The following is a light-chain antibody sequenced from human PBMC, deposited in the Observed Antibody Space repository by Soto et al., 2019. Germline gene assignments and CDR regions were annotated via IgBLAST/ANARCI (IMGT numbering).Light chain of an antibody. J-gene: IGKJ2*01. CDR1: QSVSNNY. Sequence: EVVLTQSPGTLSLSPGERATLSCRASQSVSNNYFAWYQHKPGQAPRLLIFGSSDSATGIPDRFSGSGSGREFTITISRLEPEDVSVYYCQQYRSTPPYTFGQGTKLEIK. V-gene: IGKV3-20*01. CDR3: QQYRSTPPYT. CDR2: GSS.